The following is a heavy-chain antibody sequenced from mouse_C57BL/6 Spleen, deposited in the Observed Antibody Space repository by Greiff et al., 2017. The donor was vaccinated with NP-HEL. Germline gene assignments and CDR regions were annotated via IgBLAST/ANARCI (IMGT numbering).Heavy chain of an antibody. CDR3: AREEIITTVVEGNYFDD. V-gene: IGHV1-81*01. Sequence: QVQLKESGAELARPGASVKLSCKASGYTFTSYGISWVKQRTGQGLEWIGEIYPRSGNTYYNEKFKGKATLTADKSSSTAYMELRSLTSEDSAVYFCAREEIITTVVEGNYFDDWGKGTTLTVSS. D-gene: IGHD1-1*01. J-gene: IGHJ2*01. CDR1: GYTFTSYG. CDR2: IYPRSGNT.